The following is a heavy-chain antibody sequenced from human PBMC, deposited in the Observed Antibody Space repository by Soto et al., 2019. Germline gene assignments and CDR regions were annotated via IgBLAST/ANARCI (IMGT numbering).Heavy chain of an antibody. V-gene: IGHV3-73*01. CDR1: GFTFSGSA. Sequence: GGSLRLSCAASGFTFSGSAMHWVRQASGKGLEWVGHIRSKANNYATAYAASVKGRFTISRDDSKNTAYLQMSSLKTEDTAVYYCTLPHRYCAGDCYSVDAFNTPYPGTMLTGSS. D-gene: IGHD2-21*02. CDR2: IRSKANNYAT. CDR3: TLPHRYCAGDCYSVDAFNT. J-gene: IGHJ3*02.